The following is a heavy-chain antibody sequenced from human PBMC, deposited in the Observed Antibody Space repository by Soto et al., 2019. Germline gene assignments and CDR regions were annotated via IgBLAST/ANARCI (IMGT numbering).Heavy chain of an antibody. CDR2: INPNSGGR. Sequence: GSVKVSCKASGYTFTCYYMHWVRQAPGQGLEWMGWINPNSGGRNYAQKFQGWVTMTRDTSISTAYMELSRLRSDDTAVYYCARGYYGSGRGHMDVWGQGTTDTVSS. CDR3: ARGYYGSGRGHMDV. V-gene: IGHV1-2*04. D-gene: IGHD3-10*01. CDR1: GYTFTCYY. J-gene: IGHJ6*02.